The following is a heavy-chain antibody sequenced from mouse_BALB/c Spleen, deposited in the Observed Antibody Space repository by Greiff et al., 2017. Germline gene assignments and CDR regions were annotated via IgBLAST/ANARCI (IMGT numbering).Heavy chain of an antibody. CDR3: NAFTTAGYRDY. D-gene: IGHD1-2*01. V-gene: IGHV14-4*02. J-gene: IGHJ4*01. CDR1: GFHIKDYY. CDR2: IDPENGDT. Sequence: VQLQQSGAELVRSGASVKLSCTASGFHIKDYYMHWVKQRPEQGLEWIGWIDPENGDTEYAPKFQGKATMTADTSSNTAYLQLSSLTSEDTAVYYCNAFTTAGYRDYWGQGTSVTVSS.